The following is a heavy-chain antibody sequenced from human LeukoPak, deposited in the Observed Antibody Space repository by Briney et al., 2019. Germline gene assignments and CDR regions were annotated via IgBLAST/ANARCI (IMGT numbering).Heavy chain of an antibody. J-gene: IGHJ4*02. D-gene: IGHD4-17*01. CDR2: ISGSGGST. Sequence: GGSLRLSCAASGFTFSSYAMSWVRQAPGKGLEWVSAISGSGGSTYYADSVKGRFTISRDNSKNTPYLQMNSLRAEDTAVYYCAKVRQRSTVTTKGAQHYWGQGTLVTASS. CDR3: AKVRQRSTVTTKGAQHY. V-gene: IGHV3-23*01. CDR1: GFTFSSYA.